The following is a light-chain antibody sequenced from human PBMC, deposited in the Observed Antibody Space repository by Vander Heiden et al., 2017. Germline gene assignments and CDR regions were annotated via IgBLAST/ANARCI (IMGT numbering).Light chain of an antibody. CDR3: QLYDSGLNGWV. Sequence: QSALTQPPSVSAAPGQRVTISCTGSSSHIGAGYDVHWYQQLPETGPELLSYLNSNRPSGVPDRFSGLKSGAKALRAHLGLQAGNEAYDDGQLYDSGLNGWVFGGGTKLTVL. V-gene: IGLV1-40*01. CDR1: SSHIGAGYD. J-gene: IGLJ2*01. CDR2: LNS.